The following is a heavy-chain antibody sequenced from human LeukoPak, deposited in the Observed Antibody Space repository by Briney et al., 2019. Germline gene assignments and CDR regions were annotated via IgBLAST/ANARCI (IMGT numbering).Heavy chain of an antibody. CDR3: AKDGSSRGRFDY. Sequence: PGGSLRLACAASGITFSSDAMSWVRQAPGKGLEWVSLISNSGGSTYYADSVKGRFTISRDNSKNTLYLQMNSLRAEDTAVYYCAKDGSSRGRFDYWGQGTLVTVSS. CDR2: ISNSGGST. V-gene: IGHV3-23*01. J-gene: IGHJ4*02. D-gene: IGHD3-10*01. CDR1: GITFSSDA.